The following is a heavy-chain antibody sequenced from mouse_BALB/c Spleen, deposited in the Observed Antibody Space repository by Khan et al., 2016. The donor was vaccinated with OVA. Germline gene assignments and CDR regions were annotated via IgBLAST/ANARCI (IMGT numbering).Heavy chain of an antibody. D-gene: IGHD2-1*01. CDR1: GYSITSGYN. Sequence: EVQLQESGPGLVKPSQSLSLTCSVTGYSITSGYNWNWIRQSRGNKLGWMAYISDDGSNNYNPTLKNRTSITRDTSKNQFFLKLNSVTTEDAAAFYCARRNGNYDYAMDYWGQGTSVTVSA. V-gene: IGHV3-6*02. CDR2: ISDDGSN. CDR3: ARRNGNYDYAMDY. J-gene: IGHJ4*01.